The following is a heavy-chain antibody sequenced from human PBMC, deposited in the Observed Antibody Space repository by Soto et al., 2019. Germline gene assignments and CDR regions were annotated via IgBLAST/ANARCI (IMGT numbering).Heavy chain of an antibody. J-gene: IGHJ5*02. V-gene: IGHV2-5*02. CDR2: IYWDDDK. CDR3: VSHDYYYDDNKYNYVCFDP. D-gene: IGHD3-22*01. CDR1: GLSLTTPGVG. Sequence: QLTLKESGPPLVKPTQTLTLTCTLSGLSLTTPGVGVGWIRQPPGKAPEWLAGIYWDDDKRYSPSLKNRLTNIMDNAKNKLVVTIIHMNTVETATYYSVSHDYYYDDNKYNYVCFDPWGRGTLDTVSS.